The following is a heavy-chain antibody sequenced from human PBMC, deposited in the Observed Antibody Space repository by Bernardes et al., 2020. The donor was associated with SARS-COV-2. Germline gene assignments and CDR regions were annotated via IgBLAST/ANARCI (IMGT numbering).Heavy chain of an antibody. CDR1: GFTFSSYA. J-gene: IGHJ4*02. D-gene: IGHD3-22*01. CDR2: IIGSGDRT. Sequence: GGSLRLSCAASGFTFSSYAMSWVRQSPGKGLEWVSVIIGSGDRTNYAVSVKGRFTISRDTSKSTLYLQMNSLRAEDTAVYYCAKGRDSGYLVPFDYWGQGTLVTVSS. V-gene: IGHV3-23*01. CDR3: AKGRDSGYLVPFDY.